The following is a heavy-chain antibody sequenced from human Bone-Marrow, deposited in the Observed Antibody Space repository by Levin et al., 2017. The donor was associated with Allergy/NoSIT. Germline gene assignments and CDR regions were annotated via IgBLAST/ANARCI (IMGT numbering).Heavy chain of an antibody. D-gene: IGHD1-1*01. Sequence: QPGGSLRLSCAASGFTFSSYWMHWVRQAPGTGLVWVSRINYDGSITDHADSVKGRFTISRDNAKNTLHLQMNSLSVDDTAVYYCAREVELAGVGAYYWGQGTLVTVSS. CDR1: GFTFSSYW. J-gene: IGHJ4*02. CDR3: AREVELAGVGAYY. V-gene: IGHV3-74*01. CDR2: INYDGSIT.